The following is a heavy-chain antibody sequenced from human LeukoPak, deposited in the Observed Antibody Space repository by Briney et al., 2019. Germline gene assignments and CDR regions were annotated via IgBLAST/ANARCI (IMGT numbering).Heavy chain of an antibody. Sequence: SETLSLTCTVSGGSISSSSYYWGWIRQPPGRGLEWIGSIYYSGSTYYNPSLKSRVTISVDTSKNQFSLKLSSVTAADTAVYYCARVPTVTFFDYWGQGTLVTVSS. D-gene: IGHD4-17*01. CDR2: IYYSGST. CDR3: ARVPTVTFFDY. V-gene: IGHV4-39*01. J-gene: IGHJ4*02. CDR1: GGSISSSSYY.